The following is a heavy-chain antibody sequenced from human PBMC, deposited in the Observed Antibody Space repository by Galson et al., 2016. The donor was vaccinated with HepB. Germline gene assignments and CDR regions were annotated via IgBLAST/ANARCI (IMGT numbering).Heavy chain of an antibody. CDR3: ARVPLLFVDAVGYDAFDI. D-gene: IGHD3-22*01. Sequence: CAISGDSVSSDSATWNWIRQSPSRGLEWLGRTYYRSKWHNDYALSVKSRISINADTSKNQISLQLTSVGPEDTAVYYCARVPLLFVDAVGYDAFDIWGQGTLVTVSS. J-gene: IGHJ3*02. V-gene: IGHV6-1*01. CDR2: TYYRSKWHN. CDR1: GDSVSSDSAT.